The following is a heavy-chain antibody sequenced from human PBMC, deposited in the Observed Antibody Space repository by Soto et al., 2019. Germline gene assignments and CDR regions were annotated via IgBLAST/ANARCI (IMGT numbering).Heavy chain of an antibody. V-gene: IGHV1-69*13. CDR1: GGTFSSYA. Sequence: ASVKVSWKASGGTFSSYAISWVRQAPGQGLEWMGGIIPIFGTANYAQKFQGRVTITADESTSTAYMELSSLRSEDTAVYYCARYWESSSWYLYYGMDVWGPGTTATVSS. CDR3: ARYWESSSWYLYYGMDV. D-gene: IGHD6-13*01. CDR2: IIPIFGTA. J-gene: IGHJ6*02.